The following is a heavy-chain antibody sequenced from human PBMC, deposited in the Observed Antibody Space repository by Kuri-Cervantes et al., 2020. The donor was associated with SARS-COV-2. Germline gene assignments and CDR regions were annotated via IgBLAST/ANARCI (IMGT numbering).Heavy chain of an antibody. CDR3: ARDQRTFKAGMDV. CDR2: IPYDGSTE. CDR1: GLTFSSYS. V-gene: IGHV3-30-3*01. J-gene: IGHJ6*02. Sequence: WETLTLSCAVSGLTFSSYSMHWVRQAPGKGLEWVADIPYDGSTEYYADSVMGRFTISRDNSKNTLWLQMTRLSAEDTAGYYCARDQRTFKAGMDVWGHGTTVTVSS.